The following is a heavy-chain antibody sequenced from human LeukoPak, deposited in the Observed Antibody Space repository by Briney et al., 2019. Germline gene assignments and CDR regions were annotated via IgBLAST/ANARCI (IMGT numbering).Heavy chain of an antibody. Sequence: ASVKVSCKASGYTFTSYVISWVRQAPGQGLEWMGWISAYNDDTNYAQKPQGRVTMTTDTSTSTAYMELRSLRSDDTAVYFCVREYSSGWYRRGGYFDYWGQGTLVTVSS. CDR1: GYTFTSYV. CDR2: ISAYNDDT. CDR3: VREYSSGWYRRGGYFDY. D-gene: IGHD6-19*01. J-gene: IGHJ4*02. V-gene: IGHV1-18*01.